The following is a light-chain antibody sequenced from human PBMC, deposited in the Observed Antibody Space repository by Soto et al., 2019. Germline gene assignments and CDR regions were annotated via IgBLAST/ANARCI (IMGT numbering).Light chain of an antibody. CDR3: CSYAGNRIFI. J-gene: IGLJ2*01. V-gene: IGLV2-23*01. CDR1: SSDVGAYDL. Sequence: QSALTQPASVSGSPGQSITISCIGTSSDVGAYDLVSWYQQHPGTAPRLIIYGNIRRPSTISSRFSGSKSGNTASLTISGLRAEDEANYHCCSYAGNRIFIFGGGTQLTVL. CDR2: GNI.